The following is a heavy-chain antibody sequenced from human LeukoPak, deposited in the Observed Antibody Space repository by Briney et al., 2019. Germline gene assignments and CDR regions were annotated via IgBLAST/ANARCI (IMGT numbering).Heavy chain of an antibody. D-gene: IGHD3-3*01. CDR2: IYSGGST. J-gene: IGHJ4*02. Sequence: PGGSLRLSCAASGFTVSSNYMSWVRQAPGKGLEWVSVIYSGGSTYYADSVKGRFTISRDNSKNTLYLQMNSLRAEDTAVYYCARLDFCSGYTFDYWGQGTLVTVSS. V-gene: IGHV3-66*02. CDR1: GFTVSSNY. CDR3: ARLDFCSGYTFDY.